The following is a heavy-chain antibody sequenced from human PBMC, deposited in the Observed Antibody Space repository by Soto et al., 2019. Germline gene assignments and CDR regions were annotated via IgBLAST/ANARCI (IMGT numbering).Heavy chain of an antibody. CDR1: GFSLRSDW. Sequence: EVQVVESGGGLVQPGGSLRLSCAAIGFSLRSDWMAWVRQIPGKGLEFVANIKEDGSVKNYVDSVKGRFSISRDNDKNSLYLQMNILRAEDTSVYYCGTDRWGGAFDMWGQGTTVTVSS. CDR2: IKEDGSVK. D-gene: IGHD3-10*01. J-gene: IGHJ3*02. V-gene: IGHV3-7*01. CDR3: GTDRWGGAFDM.